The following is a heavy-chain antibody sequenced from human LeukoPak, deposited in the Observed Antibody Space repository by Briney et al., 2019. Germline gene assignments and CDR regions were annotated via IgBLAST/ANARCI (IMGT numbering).Heavy chain of an antibody. CDR2: VYYSGNT. Sequence: SETLSLTCSVSGDSITRSRNYWGWIRQSPGKGLEWLGTVYYSGNTLYSPSLKSRLSISFDTSRNEVSMSLRSVTGADSAVYYCARDPSPWITFGPDAFDIWGQGTMVTVSS. CDR1: GDSITRSRNY. J-gene: IGHJ3*02. V-gene: IGHV4-39*07. D-gene: IGHD3-16*01. CDR3: ARDPSPWITFGPDAFDI.